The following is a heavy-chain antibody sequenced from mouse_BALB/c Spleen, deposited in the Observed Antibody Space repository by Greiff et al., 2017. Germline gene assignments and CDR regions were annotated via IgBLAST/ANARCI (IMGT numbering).Heavy chain of an antibody. CDR1: GFTFTDYY. J-gene: IGHJ2*01. V-gene: IGHV7-3*02. CDR3: AGVRNWTFDY. Sequence: EVQLVESGGGLVQPGGSLRLSCATSGFTFTDYYMSWVRQPPGKALEWLGFIRNKANGYTTEYSASVKGRFTISGDNSQSILYLQMNTLRAEDSATYYGAGVRNWTFDYWGQGTTLTVSA. D-gene: IGHD4-1*01. CDR2: IRNKANGYTT.